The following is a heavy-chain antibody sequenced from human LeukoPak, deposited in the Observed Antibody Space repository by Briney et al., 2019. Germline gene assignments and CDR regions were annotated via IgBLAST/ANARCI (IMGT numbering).Heavy chain of an antibody. CDR3: ATGGIYSLLDY. CDR2: LDPEDGET. CDR1: GHTLTDLS. D-gene: IGHD1-26*01. Sequence: GASVKVSCKVSGHTLTDLSTHWVRQTPGGGLEWMGGLDPEDGETVYAQKFQGRVIMTEDTSTDTAYMELSSLRSEDTAVYYCATGGIYSLLDYWGQGTLVTVSS. V-gene: IGHV1-24*01. J-gene: IGHJ4*02.